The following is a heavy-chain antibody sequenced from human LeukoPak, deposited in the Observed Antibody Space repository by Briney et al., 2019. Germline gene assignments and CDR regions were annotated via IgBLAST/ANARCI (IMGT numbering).Heavy chain of an antibody. J-gene: IGHJ4*02. CDR2: INTNTGNP. D-gene: IGHD1-26*01. Sequence: GASVKASCKASGYTFNRYGMNCVRQAPGQGLEWMRWINTNTGNPTYAQSFTGRFVFSLDTSVSTAYLQINSLKAEDTAVYYCARDSISGSYVHYDNWGQGTLVTVSS. CDR3: ARDSISGSYVHYDN. CDR1: GYTFNRYG. V-gene: IGHV7-4-1*02.